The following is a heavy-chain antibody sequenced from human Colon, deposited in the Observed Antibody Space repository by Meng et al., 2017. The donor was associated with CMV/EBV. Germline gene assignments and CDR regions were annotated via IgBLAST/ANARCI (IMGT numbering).Heavy chain of an antibody. CDR1: GFTFSNYA. D-gene: IGHD2-21*02. J-gene: IGHJ4*02. Sequence: LVGAGGGVFQFGGYLRLSCEASGFTFSNYAMHWVRQAPGKGLEWVAFIWFDGSSKDYADSVKGRFTISRDNSMNRLYLQVNSLRSEDTAVYYCVKTGTAWQFDFWGQGTLVTVSS. V-gene: IGHV3-30*02. CDR2: IWFDGSSK. CDR3: VKTGTAWQFDF.